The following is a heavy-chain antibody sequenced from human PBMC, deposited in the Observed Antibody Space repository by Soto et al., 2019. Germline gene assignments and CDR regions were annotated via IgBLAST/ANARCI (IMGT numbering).Heavy chain of an antibody. J-gene: IGHJ6*02. V-gene: IGHV1-2*02. CDR3: ARERYQVISDGMDV. CDR1: GYTFTGYY. CDR2: INPQTGGT. D-gene: IGHD2-21*01. Sequence: ASVKVSCKASGYTFTGYYIHWVREAPGQGLEWMGWINPQTGGTSYAQKFQGRVNLYRDTSINTAYLELSRLRFDDAAVYFCARERYQVISDGMDVWGQGTTVTVS.